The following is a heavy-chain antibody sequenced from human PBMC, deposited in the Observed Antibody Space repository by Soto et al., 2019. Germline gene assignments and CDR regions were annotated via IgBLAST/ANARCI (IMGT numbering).Heavy chain of an antibody. D-gene: IGHD4-17*01. CDR3: ARDDYHLVDV. CDR2: IYYSGST. J-gene: IGHJ6*04. Sequence: SETLSLTCTVSGGSISSYYWSWIRQPPGKGLEWIGYIYYSGSTNYNPPLKSRVTISVDTSKNQFSLKLSSVTAADTAVYYCARDDYHLVDVWGKGTTVTVSS. V-gene: IGHV4-59*01. CDR1: GGSISSYY.